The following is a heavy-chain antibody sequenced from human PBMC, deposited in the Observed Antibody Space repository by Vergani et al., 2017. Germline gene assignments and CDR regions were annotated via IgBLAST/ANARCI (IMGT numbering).Heavy chain of an antibody. J-gene: IGHJ5*02. D-gene: IGHD1-7*01. CDR3: ARHEACRLTGTTVGSWFDP. Sequence: QLQLQESGPGLVKPSETLSLTCPVSGGSISSSSYYWGWIRQPPGKGLGWIGRIYYSGSTYYNPSLKSRVTISEDTSKNQFSLQLSAVTAADTAVYYCARHEACRLTGTTVGSWFDPGGEGILVAVSS. CDR1: GGSISSSSYY. CDR2: IYYSGST. V-gene: IGHV4-39*01.